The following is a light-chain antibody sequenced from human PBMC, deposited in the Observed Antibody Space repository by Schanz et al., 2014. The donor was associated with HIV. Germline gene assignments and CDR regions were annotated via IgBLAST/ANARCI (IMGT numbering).Light chain of an antibody. V-gene: IGKV3-11*01. CDR2: DAS. Sequence: EIVLTQSPATLSLSPGERATLSCRASQSISFYLAWYQQKPGQAPRLLIYDASNRATGIPARFSGSGSGTDFTLTISGLQAEDVAVYYCQHYFAVPRTFGRGTKVEIK. J-gene: IGKJ1*01. CDR3: QHYFAVPRT. CDR1: QSISFY.